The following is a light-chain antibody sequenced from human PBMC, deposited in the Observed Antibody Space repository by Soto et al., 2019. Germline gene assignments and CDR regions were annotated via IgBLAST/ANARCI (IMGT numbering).Light chain of an antibody. CDR1: QDISTY. CDR2: AAS. CDR3: QKYTSAPFT. Sequence: DIQMTQSPSSLSASVGDRVTITCRASQDISTYLAWYQQKPGKVPKLLIYAASTFQSGVPSRFSGSGSGTDFTLTISSLQPEDGATYYCQKYTSAPFTFGPGTKVDIK. J-gene: IGKJ3*01. V-gene: IGKV1-27*01.